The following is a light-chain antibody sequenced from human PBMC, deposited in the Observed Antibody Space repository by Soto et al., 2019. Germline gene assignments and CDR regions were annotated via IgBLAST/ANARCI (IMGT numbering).Light chain of an antibody. CDR1: QSVSNNY. CDR2: GAS. V-gene: IGKV3-20*01. Sequence: EIVLTQSPGTLSLSPGERATLSCRASQSVSNNYLAWYQQKPGQAPMLLIYGASSRATGIPDRFSGSGSATDFTLTISRLEPEDFEVYFCQQSGSSPLTLGGGTKVDIK. J-gene: IGKJ4*01. CDR3: QQSGSSPLT.